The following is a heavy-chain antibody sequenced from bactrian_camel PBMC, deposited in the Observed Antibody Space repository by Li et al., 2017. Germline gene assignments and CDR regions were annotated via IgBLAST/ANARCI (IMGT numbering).Heavy chain of an antibody. CDR3: AADWAPTDWTTCMGLVAGSGY. J-gene: IGHJ6*01. CDR2: IDSGGST. D-gene: IGHD3*01. Sequence: VQLVESGGGSVQAGGSLGLSCAVSGDPYSRYCVGWFRQAPGKERERVAVIDSGGSTMYADSVLGRFTISKDSGKDILYLQMTGLKPEDTGMYYCAADWAPTDWTTCMGLVAGSGYWGPGTQVTVS. CDR1: GDPYSRYC. V-gene: IGHV3S55*01.